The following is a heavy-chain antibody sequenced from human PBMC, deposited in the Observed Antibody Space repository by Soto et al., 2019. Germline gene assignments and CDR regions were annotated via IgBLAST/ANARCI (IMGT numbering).Heavy chain of an antibody. J-gene: IGHJ3*02. Sequence: GGSLRLSCAASEFTFTGSSMHWVRQASGKGLEWVARIRSKANNYGTAYAASVKGRFTISRDDSSNTAYLQMNSLKTEDTAVYYCTRLPSDMKGTFDIWGQGTMVTVSS. V-gene: IGHV3-73*01. D-gene: IGHD2-15*01. CDR1: EFTFTGSS. CDR2: IRSKANNYGT. CDR3: TRLPSDMKGTFDI.